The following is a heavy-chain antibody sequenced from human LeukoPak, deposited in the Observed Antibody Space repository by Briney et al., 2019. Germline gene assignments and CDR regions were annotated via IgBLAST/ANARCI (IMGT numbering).Heavy chain of an antibody. CDR3: AGVPGIAAAGNFPGY. CDR2: INPNSGGT. CDR1: GYTFTGYY. Sequence: ASVKVSCKASGYTFTGYYMHWVRQAPGQGLEWMGWINPNSGGTNYAQKFQGRVTMTRDTSISTAYMELSRLRSDDTAVYYCAGVPGIAAAGNFPGYWGQGTLVTVSS. D-gene: IGHD6-13*01. V-gene: IGHV1-2*02. J-gene: IGHJ4*02.